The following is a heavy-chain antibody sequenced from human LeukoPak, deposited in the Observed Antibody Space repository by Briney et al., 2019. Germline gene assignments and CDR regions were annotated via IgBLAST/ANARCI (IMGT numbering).Heavy chain of an antibody. CDR2: MNPNSGNT. J-gene: IGHJ6*02. CDR1: GYTFTSYD. D-gene: IGHD2-21*02. Sequence: GASVKVSCKASGYTFTSYDIKWVRQATGQGLEWMGWMNPNSGNTGYAQKFQGRVTMTRNTSISTAYMELSSLRSEDTAVYYCARGWPDELAYCGGDCSPYGMDVWGQGTTVTVSS. CDR3: ARGWPDELAYCGGDCSPYGMDV. V-gene: IGHV1-8*01.